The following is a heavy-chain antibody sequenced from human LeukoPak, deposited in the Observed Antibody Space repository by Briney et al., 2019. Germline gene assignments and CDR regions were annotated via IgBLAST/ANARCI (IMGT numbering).Heavy chain of an antibody. Sequence: SETLSLTCTVSGGSISSGSYYWSWTRQPAGKGLEWIGRIYTSGSTNYNPSLKSRVTISVDTSKNQFSLKLSSVTAADTAVYYCARDRSGYFDPWGQGTLVTVSS. CDR3: ARDRSGYFDP. V-gene: IGHV4-61*02. J-gene: IGHJ5*02. CDR2: IYTSGST. CDR1: GGSISSGSYY. D-gene: IGHD3-3*01.